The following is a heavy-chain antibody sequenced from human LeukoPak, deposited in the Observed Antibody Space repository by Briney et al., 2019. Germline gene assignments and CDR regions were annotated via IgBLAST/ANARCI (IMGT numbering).Heavy chain of an antibody. CDR3: AGATYYYDSSGYPGY. J-gene: IGHJ4*02. Sequence: PSQTLSLTCTVSGGSISSGGYYWSWIRQPPGKGLEWIRYIYHSGSTYYNPSLKSRVTISVDRSKNQFSLKLSSVTAADTAVYYCAGATYYYDSSGYPGYWGQGTLVTVSS. V-gene: IGHV4-30-2*01. CDR2: IYHSGST. CDR1: GGSISSGGYY. D-gene: IGHD3-22*01.